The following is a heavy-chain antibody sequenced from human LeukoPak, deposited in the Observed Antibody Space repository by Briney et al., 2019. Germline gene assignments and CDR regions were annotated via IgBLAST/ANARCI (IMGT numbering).Heavy chain of an antibody. D-gene: IGHD2-2*01. Sequence: ASVTVSCKASGYNFRNSGVNWVRQAPGQGLEWMGWISPHDGNTKHAQKFQDRVIMTTGTSTSTAYMELRSLRSDDTAIYYCARDLRVVIPAAPYWFDPWGQGTLVTVSS. CDR1: GYNFRNSG. V-gene: IGHV1-18*01. CDR2: ISPHDGNT. CDR3: ARDLRVVIPAAPYWFDP. J-gene: IGHJ5*02.